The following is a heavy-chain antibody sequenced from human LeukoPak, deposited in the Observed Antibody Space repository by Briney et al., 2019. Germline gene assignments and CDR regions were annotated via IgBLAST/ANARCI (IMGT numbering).Heavy chain of an antibody. CDR2: ISWNSGSI. D-gene: IGHD6-13*01. CDR1: GFTFDDYA. Sequence: GGSLRLSRAASGFTFDDYAMHWVRQAPGKGLEWVSGISWNSGSIGYADSVKGRFTISRDNAKNSLYLQMNSLRAEDTALYYCAKDIHSVIAAAGADYWGQGTLVTVSS. J-gene: IGHJ4*02. CDR3: AKDIHSVIAAAGADY. V-gene: IGHV3-9*01.